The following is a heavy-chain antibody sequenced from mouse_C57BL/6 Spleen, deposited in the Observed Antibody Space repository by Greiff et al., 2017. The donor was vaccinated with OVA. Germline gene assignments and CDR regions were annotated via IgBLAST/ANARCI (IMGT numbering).Heavy chain of an antibody. D-gene: IGHD2-4*01. CDR1: GYSFTGYY. Sequence: VQLKESGPELVKPGASVKISCKASGYSFTGYYMNWVKQSPEKSLEWIGEINPSTGGTTYNQKFKAKATLTVDKSSSTAYMQLKSLTSEVSAVYYCARGDYDGDYYAMDYWGQGTSVTVSS. J-gene: IGHJ4*01. CDR3: ARGDYDGDYYAMDY. V-gene: IGHV1-42*01. CDR2: INPSTGGT.